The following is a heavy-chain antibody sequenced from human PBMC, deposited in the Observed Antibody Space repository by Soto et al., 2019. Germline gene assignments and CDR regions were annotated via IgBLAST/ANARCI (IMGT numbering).Heavy chain of an antibody. CDR2: IYYSGST. D-gene: IGHD3-10*01. CDR1: GASISSGDYY. CDR3: ARVWGGAFDI. Sequence: SETLSLTCNVSGASISSGDYYRSWIRQPPGKGLEWIGYIYYSGSTNYNPSLKSRVTISVDTSKNQFSLKLSSVTAADTAVYYCARVWGGAFDIWGQGTMVT. V-gene: IGHV4-61*08. J-gene: IGHJ3*02.